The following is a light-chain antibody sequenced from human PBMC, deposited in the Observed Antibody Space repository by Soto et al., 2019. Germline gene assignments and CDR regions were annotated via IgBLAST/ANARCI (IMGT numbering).Light chain of an antibody. CDR2: KAY. Sequence: DIQMAQSPSTLSASVGDRVTITCRASQSISTWLAWYQQKPGKAPKLLIYKAYSLEGGVPSRFSGSGSRTEFNITISSLQPDDFATYYCQQYNNYPLTFGGGTTVDIK. V-gene: IGKV1-5*03. J-gene: IGKJ4*01. CDR3: QQYNNYPLT. CDR1: QSISTW.